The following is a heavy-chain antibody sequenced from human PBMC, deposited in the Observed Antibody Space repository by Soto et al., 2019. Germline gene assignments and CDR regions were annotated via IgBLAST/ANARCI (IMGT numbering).Heavy chain of an antibody. V-gene: IGHV1-69*01. CDR2: IIPIFGTA. CDR3: ARDGGRHSGGIDY. CDR1: GGTFSSYS. J-gene: IGHJ4*02. Sequence: QVQLVQSGAEVKKPGSSVKVSCKASGGTFSSYSINWVRQAPGRGVEWMGEIIPIFGTANYAQKLQGRVTITADESTSTAYMELSSLRSEDTAVYYCARDGGRHSGGIDYWGQGPLVNVSS. D-gene: IGHD1-26*01.